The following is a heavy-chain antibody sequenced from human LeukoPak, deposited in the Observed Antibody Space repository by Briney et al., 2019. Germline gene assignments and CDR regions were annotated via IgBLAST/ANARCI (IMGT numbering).Heavy chain of an antibody. Sequence: GGSLRLSCAASGFIFSRYVMQWVRQAPGKGLEGVADISSDGSNKDYTDSVKGRFTISRDNSKNTLYLQMNSLRAEDTAEYYCARDTSTTLDYWGQGTLVTVSS. J-gene: IGHJ4*02. CDR2: ISSDGSNK. V-gene: IGHV3-30*04. CDR3: ARDTSTTLDY. D-gene: IGHD2-15*01. CDR1: GFIFSRYV.